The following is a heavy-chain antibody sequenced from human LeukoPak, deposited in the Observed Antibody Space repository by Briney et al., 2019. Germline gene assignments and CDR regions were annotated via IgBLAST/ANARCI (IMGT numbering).Heavy chain of an antibody. J-gene: IGHJ3*02. D-gene: IGHD3-16*02. Sequence: SQTLSLTCAISGDSFSSKTATWDWVRQSPGRGGEWRGRTYYTSKSYHDSAVSVTSRITIHPATSNNQFSLQLNSVTPEHTAAYYCARDPAPFSRLSVFDIWGHGTTVTVSS. CDR2: TYYTSKSYH. CDR1: GDSFSSKTAT. V-gene: IGHV6-1*01. CDR3: ARDPAPFSRLSVFDI.